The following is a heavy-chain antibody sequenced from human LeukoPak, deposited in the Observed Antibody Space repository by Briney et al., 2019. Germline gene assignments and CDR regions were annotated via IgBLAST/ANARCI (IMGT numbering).Heavy chain of an antibody. Sequence: ASVTVSFQASGYTFTDYYMHWVRQAPGQGLEGMGWINPNSGGTNYAQKFQGRVTMTRDTSISTAYMELSRLRSDDTAVYYCARDSPHYYDSSGYYLADYYYYGMDVWGQGTTVTVSS. D-gene: IGHD3-22*01. CDR1: GYTFTDYY. CDR2: INPNSGGT. J-gene: IGHJ6*02. CDR3: ARDSPHYYDSSGYYLADYYYYGMDV. V-gene: IGHV1-2*02.